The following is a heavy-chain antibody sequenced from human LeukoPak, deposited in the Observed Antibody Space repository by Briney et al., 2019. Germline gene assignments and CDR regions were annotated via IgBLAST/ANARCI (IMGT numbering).Heavy chain of an antibody. J-gene: IGHJ4*02. V-gene: IGHV4-39*01. Sequence: KASETLSLTCTVSGGSVNSGTYYWNWIRQPPGKGLEWIGDIYYSGSTYYNPSLKSRVTISVDTSKNQFSLKLSSVTAADTAVYYCARHAIGRYSSSPAHYYFDYWGQGTLVTVSS. CDR2: IYYSGST. D-gene: IGHD6-6*01. CDR3: ARHAIGRYSSSPAHYYFDY. CDR1: GGSVNSGTYY.